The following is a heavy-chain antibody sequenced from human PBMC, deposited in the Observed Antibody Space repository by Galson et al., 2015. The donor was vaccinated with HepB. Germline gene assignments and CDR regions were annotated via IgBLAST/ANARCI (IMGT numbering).Heavy chain of an antibody. CDR3: SVSVEMTTYFHY. CDR1: GFIFSNYW. CDR2: INDDGGST. V-gene: IGHV3-74*01. Sequence: SLRLSCAASGFIFSNYWIHRVRHAPGVGLVWVSRINDDGGSTSYADLVKGRFTVFRDNAKNTLYLQMSSLRAEDTAVYYCSVSVEMTTYFHYWGQGTLVSVSS. D-gene: IGHD5-24*01. J-gene: IGHJ4*02.